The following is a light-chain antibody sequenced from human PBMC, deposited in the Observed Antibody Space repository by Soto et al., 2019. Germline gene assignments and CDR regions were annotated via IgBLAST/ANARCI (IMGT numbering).Light chain of an antibody. CDR3: QHYNSYSEA. CDR1: QTISNW. CDR2: DAS. Sequence: DIQMTQSPSTLSGSVGDRVTITCRANQTISNWLAWYQQKPGKAPDLLIYDASSLQSGVPSRFSGSGSGTEFTLTISSLQPDDFATYYCQHYNSYSEAFGQGTKVDIK. J-gene: IGKJ1*01. V-gene: IGKV1-5*01.